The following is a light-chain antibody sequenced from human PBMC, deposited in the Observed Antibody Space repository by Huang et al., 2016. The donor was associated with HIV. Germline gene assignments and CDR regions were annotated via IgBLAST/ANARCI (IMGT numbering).Light chain of an antibody. J-gene: IGKJ2*01. CDR2: GAS. Sequence: EIVLTQSPATLSVSPGERATLSCRASQSVSSNLAWFQQKPGQAPRLLIYGASTRATGIPARFSGTGSWTAFTLTISSLQSEDFAVYFCQQYNDWYTFGQGTKLEI. V-gene: IGKV3-15*01. CDR1: QSVSSN. CDR3: QQYNDWYT.